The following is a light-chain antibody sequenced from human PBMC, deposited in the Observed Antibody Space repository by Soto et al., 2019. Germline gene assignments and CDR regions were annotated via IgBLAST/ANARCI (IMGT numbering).Light chain of an antibody. CDR1: RDITNH. V-gene: IGKV1-27*01. CDR3: LTYNSGLWT. J-gene: IGKJ1*01. CDR2: AAS. Sequence: DIQMTQSPSSLSASVGDRVTFTCRASRDITNHLAWYQQKPGKVPKLLIYAASTLQSGVPSRFSGSGYGTDFTLTIGSLQPEDVATYFCLTYNSGLWTFGQGTKVEIK.